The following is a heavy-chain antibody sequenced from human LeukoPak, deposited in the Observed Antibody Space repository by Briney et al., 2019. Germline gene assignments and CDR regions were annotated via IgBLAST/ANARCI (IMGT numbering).Heavy chain of an antibody. CDR1: GYTFTGYY. V-gene: IGHV1-2*02. CDR3: ARSVREVIDSSTAPFDY. D-gene: IGHD3-10*01. Sequence: ASVKVSCKASGYTFTGYYIHWLRQAPGQGLEWMGWINSNSGDINYAQKFQGRVTMTRDTSISTAYMELSSLRSDDTAVYYCARSVREVIDSSTAPFDYWGQGTLVTVSS. CDR2: INSNSGDI. J-gene: IGHJ4*02.